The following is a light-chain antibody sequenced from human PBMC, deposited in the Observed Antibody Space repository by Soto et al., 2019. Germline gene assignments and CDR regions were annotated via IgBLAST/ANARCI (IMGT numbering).Light chain of an antibody. CDR2: ATS. CDR3: HQFGYSPRT. Sequence: EIVLTQSPGTLSLSPGETATLSYRASKTVNSDYLAWFQQRPGQAPRLLIFATSRRATDIPDRFSGSGSGTDFTLAIRRLEPEDFAVYYCHQFGYSPRTFGQGTKVDIK. V-gene: IGKV3-20*01. J-gene: IGKJ1*01. CDR1: KTVNSDY.